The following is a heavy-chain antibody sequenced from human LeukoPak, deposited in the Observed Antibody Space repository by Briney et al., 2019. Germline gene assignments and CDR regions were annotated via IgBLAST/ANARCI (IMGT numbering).Heavy chain of an antibody. J-gene: IGHJ6*02. CDR2: ISSSSSTI. V-gene: IGHV3-48*02. Sequence: GGSLGLSCAASGFTFSSYSMNWVRQAPGKGLEWVSYISSSSSTIYYADSVKGRFTISRDNAKNSLYLQMNSLRDEDTAVYYCARDEPYSSGWYYGMDVWGQGTTVTVSS. CDR1: GFTFSSYS. CDR3: ARDEPYSSGWYYGMDV. D-gene: IGHD6-19*01.